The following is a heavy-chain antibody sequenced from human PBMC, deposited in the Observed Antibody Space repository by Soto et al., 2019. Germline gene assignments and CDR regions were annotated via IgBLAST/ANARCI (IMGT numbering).Heavy chain of an antibody. V-gene: IGHV4-4*02. CDR1: GGSISSSNW. D-gene: IGHD1-26*01. CDR3: ARKQWELGGRFDP. Sequence: PSETLSLTCAVSGGSISSSNWWSWVRQPPGKGLEWIGEIYHSGSPNYNPSLKSRVTISVDKSKNQFSLKLSSVTAADTAVYYCARKQWELGGRFDPWGQGTLVTVS. CDR2: IYHSGSP. J-gene: IGHJ5*02.